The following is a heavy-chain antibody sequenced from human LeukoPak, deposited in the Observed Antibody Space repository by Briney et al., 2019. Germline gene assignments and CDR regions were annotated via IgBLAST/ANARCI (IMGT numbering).Heavy chain of an antibody. CDR1: GFTFSSYG. D-gene: IGHD2-2*02. CDR2: VSYDGSNK. Sequence: GGSLRLSCAASGFTFSSYGMHWVRQAPGKGLEWVAVVSYDGSNKYYADSVKGRFTISRVNSKNTLYLQMNSLRAEDTAVYYCAKDGGCSSTTCYTPYYFDYWGQGTLVTVSS. J-gene: IGHJ4*02. V-gene: IGHV3-30*18. CDR3: AKDGGCSSTTCYTPYYFDY.